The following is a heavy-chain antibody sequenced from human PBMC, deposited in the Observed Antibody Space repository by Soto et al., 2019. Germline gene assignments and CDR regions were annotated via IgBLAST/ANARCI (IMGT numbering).Heavy chain of an antibody. CDR3: AIGRLLGAFDI. V-gene: IGHV1-69*13. Sequence: GASVKVSCKASGGTFSSYAISWVRQAPGQGLEWMGGIIPIFGTANYAQKFQGRVTITADESTSTAYMELSSLRSEDTAVYYCAIGRLLGAFDIWGQGTMVTVSS. CDR2: IIPIFGTA. D-gene: IGHD2-15*01. J-gene: IGHJ3*02. CDR1: GGTFSSYA.